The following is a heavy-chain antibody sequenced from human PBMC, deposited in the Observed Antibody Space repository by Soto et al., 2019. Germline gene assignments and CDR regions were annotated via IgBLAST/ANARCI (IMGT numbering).Heavy chain of an antibody. V-gene: IGHV1-69*08. CDR2: IIPILGIA. CDR1: GGTFSSYT. D-gene: IGHD4-17*01. Sequence: QVQLVQSGAEVKKPGSSVKVSCKASGGTFSSYTISWVRQAPGQGLEWMGRIIPILGIANYAQKFQGRVTITADKSTSTAYMELSSLRSEDTAVYYCARDRRDYGIPNAGVWFDPWGQGTLVTVSS. CDR3: ARDRRDYGIPNAGVWFDP. J-gene: IGHJ5*02.